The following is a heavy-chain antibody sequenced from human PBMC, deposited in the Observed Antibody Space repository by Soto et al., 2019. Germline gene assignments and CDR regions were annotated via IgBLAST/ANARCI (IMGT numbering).Heavy chain of an antibody. D-gene: IGHD2-15*01. J-gene: IGHJ4*02. CDR3: ARDGVAGSTALDY. CDR1: GFTFSSYA. V-gene: IGHV3-30-3*01. Sequence: QVQLVESGGGVVQPGRSLRLSCAASGFTFSSYAMHWVRQAPGKGLEWVAVISYDGSNKYYADSVKGRFTISRDNSKNTLYLQMNSLRAEDTAVYYCARDGVAGSTALDYWGQGTQVTVSS. CDR2: ISYDGSNK.